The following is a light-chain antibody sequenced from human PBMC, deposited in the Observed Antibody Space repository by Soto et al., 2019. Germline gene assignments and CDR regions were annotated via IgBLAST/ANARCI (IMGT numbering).Light chain of an antibody. Sequence: EIVLTQSPGTLSLSPGERATLSCRASQKIINNFLAWFQQKPGLAPRLLIHGASTRASGVPDRFSGGGSGTDFVITISRLAPEDFDVYYWQQYGRSPFTFGQGTKLHIK. J-gene: IGKJ2*01. CDR3: QQYGRSPFT. CDR1: QKIINNF. CDR2: GAS. V-gene: IGKV3-20*01.